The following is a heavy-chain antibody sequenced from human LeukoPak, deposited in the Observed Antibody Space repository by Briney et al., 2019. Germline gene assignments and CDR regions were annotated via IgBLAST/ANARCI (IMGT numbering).Heavy chain of an antibody. CDR2: IRSKAYGGTR. CDR1: GFTFGDYA. CDR3: TTYGGIYLGFAEYFQH. D-gene: IGHD1-26*01. Sequence: PGRSLRLSCTASGFTFGDYAMTWVRQAPGKGLEWVGFIRSKAYGGTREYAASVKGRFTISRDDSKSVAYLQMNSLKTEDTAVYYCTTYGGIYLGFAEYFQHWGQGTLVTVSS. V-gene: IGHV3-49*04. J-gene: IGHJ1*01.